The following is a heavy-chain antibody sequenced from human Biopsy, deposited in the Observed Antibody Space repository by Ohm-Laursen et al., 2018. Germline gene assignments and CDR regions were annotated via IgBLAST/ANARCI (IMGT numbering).Heavy chain of an antibody. CDR2: IHGSGRT. CDR3: AGAGGHSF. CDR1: GFTFNNYG. D-gene: IGHD3-16*01. J-gene: IGHJ4*02. Sequence: SLRLSCAASGFTFNNYGMQWVRQAPGKGLEWVSMIHGSGRTDYADSVKGRFTVSRDNSKDTVYLQMNALRVDDTAMYYCAGAGGHSFWGQGALVTVSS. V-gene: IGHV3-66*01.